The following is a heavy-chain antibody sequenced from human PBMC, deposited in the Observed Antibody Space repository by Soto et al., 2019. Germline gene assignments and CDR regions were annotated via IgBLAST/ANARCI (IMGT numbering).Heavy chain of an antibody. CDR3: ARDLPDYDILTGTFDY. V-gene: IGHV3-30-3*01. CDR2: ISYDGSNK. Sequence: GGSLRLSCAASGFTFSSYAMHWVRQAPGKGLEWVAVISYDGSNKYYADSVKGRFTISRDNSKNTLYLQMNSLRAEDTAVYYCARDLPDYDILTGTFDYWGQGTLVTVSS. CDR1: GFTFSSYA. J-gene: IGHJ4*02. D-gene: IGHD3-9*01.